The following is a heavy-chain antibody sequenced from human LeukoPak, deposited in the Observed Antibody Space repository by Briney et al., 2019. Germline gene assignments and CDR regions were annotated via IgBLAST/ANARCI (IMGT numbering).Heavy chain of an antibody. V-gene: IGHV1-8*01. Sequence: ASVKVSCKASGYTFTSYVINWVRQATGQGLEWMGWMNPNSGNTGYAQKFQGRVTMTRNTSISTAYMELSSLRSEDTAVYYCARGRWLQLLDAFDIWGQGTMVTVSS. J-gene: IGHJ3*02. CDR1: GYTFTSYV. CDR2: MNPNSGNT. CDR3: ARGRWLQLLDAFDI. D-gene: IGHD5-24*01.